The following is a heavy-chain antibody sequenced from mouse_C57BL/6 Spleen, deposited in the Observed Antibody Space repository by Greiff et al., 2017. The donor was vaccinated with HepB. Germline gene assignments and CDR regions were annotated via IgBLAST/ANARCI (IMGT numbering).Heavy chain of an antibody. V-gene: IGHV1-4*01. CDR1: GYTFTSYT. CDR3: ARSGDGYYDYAMDY. CDR2: INPSSGYT. Sequence: QVQLQQSGAELARPGASVKMSCKASGYTFTSYTMHWVKQRPGQGLEWIGYINPSSGYTKYNQKFKDKATLTADKSSSTAYMQLSSLTSEDSAVYYCARSGDGYYDYAMDYWGQGTSVTVSS. J-gene: IGHJ4*01. D-gene: IGHD2-3*01.